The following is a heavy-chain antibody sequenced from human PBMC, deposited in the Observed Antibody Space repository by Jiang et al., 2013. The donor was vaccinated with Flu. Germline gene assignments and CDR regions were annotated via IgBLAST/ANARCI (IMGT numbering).Heavy chain of an antibody. Sequence: KPTQTLTLTCTFSGFSLSTSGMCVSWIRQPPGKALEWLALIYWNDDKRYSPSLKSRLTITKDTSKNQVVLTMTNMDPVDTATYYCAHRLHWGWYFDLWGRGTLVTVSS. V-gene: IGHV2-5*08. J-gene: IGHJ2*01. CDR1: GFSLSTSGMC. CDR3: AHRLHWGWYFDL. CDR2: IYWNDDK. D-gene: IGHD7-27*01.